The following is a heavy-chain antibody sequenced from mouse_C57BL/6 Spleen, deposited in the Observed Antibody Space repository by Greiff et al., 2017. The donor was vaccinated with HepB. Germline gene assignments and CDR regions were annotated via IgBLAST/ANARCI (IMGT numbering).Heavy chain of an antibody. CDR3: ANIYYDYDGYAMDY. CDR1: GYTFTSYW. CDR2: IYPGSGST. J-gene: IGHJ4*01. Sequence: VQLQQPGAELVKPGASVKMSCKASGYTFTSYWITWVKQRPGQGLEWIGDIYPGSGSTNYNEKFKSKATLTVDTSSSTAYMQLSSLTSEDSAVYYCANIYYDYDGYAMDYWGQGTSVTVSS. D-gene: IGHD2-4*01. V-gene: IGHV1-55*01.